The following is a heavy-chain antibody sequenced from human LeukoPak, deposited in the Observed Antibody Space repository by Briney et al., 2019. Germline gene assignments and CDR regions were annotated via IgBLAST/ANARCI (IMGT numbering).Heavy chain of an antibody. CDR1: GFTFSSYA. D-gene: IGHD5-12*01. J-gene: IGHJ4*02. Sequence: GGSLRLSCAASGFTFSSYAMHWVRQAPGKGLEWVAVISYDGSNKYCADSVKGRFTISRDNSKNTLYLQMNSLRAEDTAVYYCARDLGYQEIDYWGQGTLVTVSS. CDR2: ISYDGSNK. CDR3: ARDLGYQEIDY. V-gene: IGHV3-30-3*01.